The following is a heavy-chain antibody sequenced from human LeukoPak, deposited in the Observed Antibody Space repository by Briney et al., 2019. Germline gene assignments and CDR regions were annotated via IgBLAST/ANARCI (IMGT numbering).Heavy chain of an antibody. CDR3: ARDRLHYGMDV. CDR1: GGSISSGGYS. CDR2: IYHSGST. J-gene: IGHJ6*02. V-gene: IGHV4-30-2*01. Sequence: PSQTLSLTCAVSGGSISSGGYSWSWLRQPPGKGLEWIVYIYHSGSTYYNPSLKSRVTISVDRSKNQFSLKLSSVTAADTAVYYCARDRLHYGMDVWGQGTTVTVSS.